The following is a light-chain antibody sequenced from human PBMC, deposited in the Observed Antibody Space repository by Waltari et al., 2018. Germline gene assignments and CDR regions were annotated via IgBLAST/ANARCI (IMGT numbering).Light chain of an antibody. V-gene: IGLV1-44*01. J-gene: IGLJ2*01. CDR3: ATWDDRLTGVV. Sequence: QSVLTHPPSASGTPGQNVTISCSGSYSNIGSNIVTWYQQIPGTAPKLLIYSNDYRPSGVPDRFSGSKSGTSASLAISGLQSEDEADYYCATWDDRLTGVVFGGGTRVTVL. CDR1: YSNIGSNI. CDR2: SND.